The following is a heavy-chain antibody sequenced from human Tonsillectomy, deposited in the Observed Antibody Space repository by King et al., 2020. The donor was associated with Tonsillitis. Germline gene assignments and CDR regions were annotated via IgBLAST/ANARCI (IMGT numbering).Heavy chain of an antibody. CDR1: GFAFSSYA. CDR2: ITDSGSKT. CDR3: ARGSWGVGPYYGMDV. Sequence: VQLVESGGAWVQPGGSLRLSCAASGFAFSSYAMSWVRQAPGKGPEWVSAITDSGSKTYYAASGEGRLTISSDNSKNTLYLQMNSLRAEDTAIYYCARGSWGVGPYYGMDVWGRGTTVTVSS. D-gene: IGHD1-26*01. J-gene: IGHJ6*02. V-gene: IGHV3-23*04.